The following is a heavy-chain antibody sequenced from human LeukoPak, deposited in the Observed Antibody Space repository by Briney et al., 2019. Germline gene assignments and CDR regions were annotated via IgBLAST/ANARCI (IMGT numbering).Heavy chain of an antibody. D-gene: IGHD2-2*01. V-gene: IGHV3-48*03. Sequence: PGGSLRLSCAVSGLTLSIYEVNWVRQAPGRGLEWVSYISSSGSNIFYADSVRGRFSISRDNAKNSLYLQMNSLRADDTAVYYCARGPLHVVVPAATWFDPWGQGTLVTVSS. J-gene: IGHJ5*02. CDR3: ARGPLHVVVPAATWFDP. CDR1: GLTLSIYE. CDR2: ISSSGSNI.